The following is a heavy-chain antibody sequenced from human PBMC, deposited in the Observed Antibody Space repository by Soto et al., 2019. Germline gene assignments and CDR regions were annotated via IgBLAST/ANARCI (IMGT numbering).Heavy chain of an antibody. CDR2: TKSKTDGGTK. D-gene: IGHD2-21*01. CDR1: GFTFSNAW. V-gene: IGHV3-15*01. CDR3: TSYSELVIRPSFAY. Sequence: GGSLRLSCAASGFTFSNAWMSWVRQAPGKGLEWVGRTKSKTDGGTKDYAAPVTGRFTISRDDSKNTLYLQMNSLKTEDRAVYYCTSYSELVIRPSFAYWGQGPLVTVSS. J-gene: IGHJ4*02.